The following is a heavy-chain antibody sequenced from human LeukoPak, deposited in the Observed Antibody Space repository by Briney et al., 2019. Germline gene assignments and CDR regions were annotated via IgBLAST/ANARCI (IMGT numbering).Heavy chain of an antibody. V-gene: IGHV4-39*01. J-gene: IGHJ5*02. CDR2: IYYSGST. CDR1: GGSISSSSYY. D-gene: IGHD3-10*01. CDR3: ARARITMVRGPTGGDNWFDP. Sequence: PSETLSLTCTVSGGSISSSSYYWGWIRQPPGKGLEWIGSIYYSGSTYYNPSLKSRVTISVDTSKNQFSLKLSSVTAADTAVYYCARARITMVRGPTGGDNWFDPWGQGTLVTVSS.